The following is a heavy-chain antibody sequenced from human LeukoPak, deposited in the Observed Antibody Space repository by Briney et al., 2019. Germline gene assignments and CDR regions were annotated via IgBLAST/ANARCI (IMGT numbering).Heavy chain of an antibody. CDR3: ARGDIVATRFFDY. D-gene: IGHD5-12*01. CDR2: IWSDGSKK. V-gene: IGHV3-33*01. J-gene: IGHJ4*02. Sequence: PGGSLRLSCAASGFTFSNYAMHWVRQAPGKGLEWVAVIWSDGSKKYYPDSVKGRFTISRDNSENTLYLKMNSLRAEDTAVYYCARGDIVATRFFDYWGQGTLVTVSS. CDR1: GFTFSNYA.